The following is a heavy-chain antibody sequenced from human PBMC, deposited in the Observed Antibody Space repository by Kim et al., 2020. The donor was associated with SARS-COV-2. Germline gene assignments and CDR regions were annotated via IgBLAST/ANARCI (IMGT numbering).Heavy chain of an antibody. CDR1: GFSFSSYA. Sequence: GGSLRLSCAASGFSFSSYAMSWVRQAPGKGLEWVSDLSGSGGSTYYADSVKGRFTISRDISKNTLYLQMNSLRAADTAVYYCARGTYVYYDTSGYRYWGQGTLVTVSS. J-gene: IGHJ4*02. CDR2: LSGSGGST. V-gene: IGHV3-23*01. CDR3: ARGTYVYYDTSGYRY. D-gene: IGHD3-22*01.